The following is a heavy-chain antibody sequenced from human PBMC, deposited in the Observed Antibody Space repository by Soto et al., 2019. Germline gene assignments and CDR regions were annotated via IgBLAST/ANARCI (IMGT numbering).Heavy chain of an antibody. CDR1: GGSFSGYY. CDR2: INHSGST. J-gene: IGHJ5*02. V-gene: IGHV4-34*01. Sequence: PSETLSLTCAAYGGSFSGYYWSWIRQPPGKGLEWIGEINHSGSTNYNPSLKSRVTISVDTSKNQFSLKLSSVTAADTAVYYCARGQWLAVRWFDPWGQGTLVTVSS. D-gene: IGHD6-19*01. CDR3: ARGQWLAVRWFDP.